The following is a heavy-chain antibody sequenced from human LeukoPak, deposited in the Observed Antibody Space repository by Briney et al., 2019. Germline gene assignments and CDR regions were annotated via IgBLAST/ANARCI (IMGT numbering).Heavy chain of an antibody. CDR2: IYYSGST. Sequence: SETLSLTCTVSGGSISSYYWSWIRQPPGKGLEWIGYIYYSGSTNYNPSLKSRVTISVDTSKNQFSLKLSSVTAADTAVYYCARGLRFLEWSPGGRGQGTLVTVSS. CDR3: ARGLRFLEWSPGG. D-gene: IGHD3-3*01. J-gene: IGHJ4*02. V-gene: IGHV4-59*01. CDR1: GGSISSYY.